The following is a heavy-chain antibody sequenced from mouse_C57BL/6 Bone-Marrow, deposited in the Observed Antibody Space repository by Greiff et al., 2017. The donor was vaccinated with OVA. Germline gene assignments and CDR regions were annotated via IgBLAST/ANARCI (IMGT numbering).Heavy chain of an antibody. CDR1: GYTFTDYN. V-gene: IGHV1-18*01. Sequence: VQLKESGPELVKPGASVKIPCKASGYTFTDYNMDWVKQSHGKSLEWIGDINPNNGGTIYNQKFKGKATLTVDKSSSTAYMELRSLTSEDTAVYYCARSYYGNRFAYWGQGTLVTVSA. CDR3: ARSYYGNRFAY. D-gene: IGHD2-1*01. J-gene: IGHJ3*01. CDR2: INPNNGGT.